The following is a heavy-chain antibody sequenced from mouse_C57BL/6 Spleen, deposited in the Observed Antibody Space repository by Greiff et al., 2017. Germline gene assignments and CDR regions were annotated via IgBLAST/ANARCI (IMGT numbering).Heavy chain of an antibody. D-gene: IGHD2-2*01. J-gene: IGHJ3*01. V-gene: IGHV5-6*01. CDR1: GFTFSSYG. CDR2: ISSGGSYT. Sequence: EVMLVESGGDLVKPGGSLKLSCAASGFTFSSYGMSWVRQTPDKRLEWVATISSGGSYTYYPDSVKGRFTISRDNAKNTLYLQMSSRKSEDTAMYYCARQGAMVTTGFAYWGQGTLVTVSA. CDR3: ARQGAMVTTGFAY.